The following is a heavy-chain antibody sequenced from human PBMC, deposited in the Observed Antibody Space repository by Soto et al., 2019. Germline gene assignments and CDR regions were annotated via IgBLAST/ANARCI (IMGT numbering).Heavy chain of an antibody. CDR1: GFTFENYA. D-gene: IGHD4-17*01. Sequence: EVLLVESGGGLVQPDRPLRLSCAASGFTFENYAMHWVRQAPGKGLEWVSGISWNSGQLDYAGSVRGRFTISRDNGKNSLYLEMNSLRPDDTALYFCAKDKSTGEYSYYRYMDVWGRGTTVIVSS. CDR3: AKDKSTGEYSYYRYMDV. J-gene: IGHJ6*03. V-gene: IGHV3-9*01. CDR2: ISWNSGQL.